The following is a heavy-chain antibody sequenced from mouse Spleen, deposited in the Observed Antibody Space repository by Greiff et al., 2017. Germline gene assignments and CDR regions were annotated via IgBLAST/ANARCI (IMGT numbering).Heavy chain of an antibody. CDR3: ARSSLGY. J-gene: IGHJ2*01. Sequence: VKLVESGGGLVQPGGSRKLSCAASGFTFSSFGMHWVRQAPEKGLEWVAYISSGSSTIYYADTVKGRFTISRDKPKNTLFLQMTSLRSEDTAMYYCARSSLGYWGQGTTLTVSS. CDR2: ISSGSSTI. CDR1: GFTFSSFG. V-gene: IGHV5-17*02.